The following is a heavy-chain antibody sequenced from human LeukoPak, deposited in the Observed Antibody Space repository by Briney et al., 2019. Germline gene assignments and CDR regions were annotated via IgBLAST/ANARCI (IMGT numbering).Heavy chain of an antibody. CDR3: ASPHRNCSGGSCYPGTNYYDMDV. CDR2: IIPIFGTA. D-gene: IGHD2-15*01. CDR1: GGTFSSYA. Sequence: SVTVSCKASGGTFSSYAISWVRQAPGPGLEWMGGIIPIFGTANYAQKFQGRVTITADESTSTAYMELSSLRSEDTAVYYCASPHRNCSGGSCYPGTNYYDMDVWGKGTAVTFSS. J-gene: IGHJ6*03. V-gene: IGHV1-69*13.